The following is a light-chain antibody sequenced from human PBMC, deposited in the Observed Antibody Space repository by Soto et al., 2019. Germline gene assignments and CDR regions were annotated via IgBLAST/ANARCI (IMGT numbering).Light chain of an antibody. CDR1: QSISNW. CDR3: QQYDIYLT. V-gene: IGKV1-5*03. Sequence: DIQMTQSPSTLSASVGDRVTITCRASQSISNWLAWYQQRPGKAPKLLIYKASNLESGVPSRFSGSGSVTEFTLTISSLQPDDFATYYCQQYDIYLTFGQGTKVEIK. CDR2: KAS. J-gene: IGKJ1*01.